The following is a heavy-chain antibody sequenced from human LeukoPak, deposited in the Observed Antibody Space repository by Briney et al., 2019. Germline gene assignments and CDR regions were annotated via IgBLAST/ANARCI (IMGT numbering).Heavy chain of an antibody. CDR2: INSDGSTT. D-gene: IGHD2-2*01. CDR1: GFTFSSYW. V-gene: IGHV3-74*01. J-gene: IGHJ5*02. Sequence: GGSLRLSCAASGFTFSSYWMHWVRQAPGKGLVWVSRINSDGSTTSYADSVKGRFTISRDNAKNTLYLQMNSLRAEDTAVYYCARGMGVLVPAATWFDPWGQGTLVTVSS. CDR3: ARGMGVLVPAATWFDP.